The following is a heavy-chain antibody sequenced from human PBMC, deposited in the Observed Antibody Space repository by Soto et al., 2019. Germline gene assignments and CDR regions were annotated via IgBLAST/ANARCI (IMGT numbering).Heavy chain of an antibody. V-gene: IGHV4-59*01. CDR1: GGSISSYY. CDR3: ARVRMTTVVTGWYFDL. J-gene: IGHJ2*01. D-gene: IGHD4-17*01. Sequence: TLSLTCTVSGGSISSYYWSWIRQPPGKGLEWIGYIYYSGSTNYNPSLKSRVTISVDTSKNQFSLKLSSVTAADTAVYYCARVRMTTVVTGWYFDLWGRGTLVTVSS. CDR2: IYYSGST.